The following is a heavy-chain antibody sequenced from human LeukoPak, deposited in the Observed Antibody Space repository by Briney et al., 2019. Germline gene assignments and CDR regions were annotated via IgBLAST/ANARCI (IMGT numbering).Heavy chain of an antibody. CDR1: GFTFSSYW. D-gene: IGHD3-3*01. CDR2: ISYDGSNK. CDR3: ARVRSSITIFGVASAFDI. Sequence: GGSLRLSCAASGFTFSSYWMSWVRQAPGKGLEWVAVISYDGSNKYYADSVKGRFTISRDNSKNTLYLQMNSLRAEDTAVYYCARVRSSITIFGVASAFDIWGQGTMVTVSS. V-gene: IGHV3-30-3*01. J-gene: IGHJ3*02.